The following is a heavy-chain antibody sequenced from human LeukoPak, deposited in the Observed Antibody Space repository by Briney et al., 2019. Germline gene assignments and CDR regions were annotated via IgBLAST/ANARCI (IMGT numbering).Heavy chain of an antibody. Sequence: SETLSLTCTVSGGSISSYYWSWIRQPPGKGLEWIGYIYYSGSANYNPSLKSRVTISVDTSKNQFSLKLSSVTAADTAVYYCAREEQQLVRGSRFDPWGQGTLVTVSS. J-gene: IGHJ5*02. V-gene: IGHV4-59*12. CDR1: GGSISSYY. CDR3: AREEQQLVRGSRFDP. CDR2: IYYSGSA. D-gene: IGHD6-13*01.